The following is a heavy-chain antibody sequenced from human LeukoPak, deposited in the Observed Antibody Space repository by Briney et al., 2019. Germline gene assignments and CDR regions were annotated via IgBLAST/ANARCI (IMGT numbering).Heavy chain of an antibody. CDR1: GFTFSSYA. CDR3: AKDPASSSVGDY. V-gene: IGHV3-23*01. D-gene: IGHD5/OR15-5a*01. Sequence: GGSLRLSCAASGFTFSSYAMSWVRQAPGKGLEWVSAISGSGGSTYYADSVKGRFTISRGNSKNTLYLQMNSLRAEDTAVYYCAKDPASSSVGDYWGQGTLVTVSS. CDR2: ISGSGGST. J-gene: IGHJ4*02.